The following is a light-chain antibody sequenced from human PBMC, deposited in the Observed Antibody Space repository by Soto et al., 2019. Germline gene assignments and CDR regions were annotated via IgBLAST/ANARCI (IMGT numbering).Light chain of an antibody. CDR3: QSYPSSLSGHVV. J-gene: IGLJ2*01. CDR1: SSNIGAGYD. V-gene: IGLV1-40*01. Sequence: QSVLTQPPSVSGAPGQRVTISCTGSSSNIGAGYDVHWYQQLPGTAPKLLIYGNSNRPSGVPDRFSGSKSGTSASLAITGLQAEDDADYYCQSYPSSLSGHVVFGGGTKLTVL. CDR2: GNS.